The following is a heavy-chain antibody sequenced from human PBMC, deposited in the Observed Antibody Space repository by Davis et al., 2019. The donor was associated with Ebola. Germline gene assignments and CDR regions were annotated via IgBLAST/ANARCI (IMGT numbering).Heavy chain of an antibody. D-gene: IGHD5-24*01. Sequence: GSLRLSCAASGFTFSSYGMHWVRQAPGKGLEWVAVISYDGSNKYYADSVKGRFTISRDNSKNTLYLQMNSLRAEDTAVYYCAKDSHLNVRWLQVHYYYYGMDVWGQGTTVTVSS. J-gene: IGHJ6*02. V-gene: IGHV3-30*18. CDR3: AKDSHLNVRWLQVHYYYYGMDV. CDR2: ISYDGSNK. CDR1: GFTFSSYG.